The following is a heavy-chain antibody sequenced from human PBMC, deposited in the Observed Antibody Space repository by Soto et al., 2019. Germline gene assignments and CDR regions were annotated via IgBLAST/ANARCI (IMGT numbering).Heavy chain of an antibody. CDR1: GGTFSSYA. CDR2: IIPIFGTA. Sequence: SVKVSCKASGGTFSSYAISWVRQAPGQGLEWMGGIIPIFGTANYAQKFQGRVTITADKSTSTAYMELSSLRSEDTAVYYCARGPRVVVVVAATLDYYYYYDMDVWGQGTTVTVSS. D-gene: IGHD2-15*01. J-gene: IGHJ6*02. V-gene: IGHV1-69*06. CDR3: ARGPRVVVVVAATLDYYYYYDMDV.